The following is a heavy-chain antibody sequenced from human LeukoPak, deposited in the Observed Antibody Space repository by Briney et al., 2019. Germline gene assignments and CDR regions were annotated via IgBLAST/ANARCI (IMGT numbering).Heavy chain of an antibody. V-gene: IGHV4-34*01. D-gene: IGHD1-1*01. CDR2: INHSGST. CDR3: ARHGTSGTNLNWFDP. J-gene: IGHJ5*02. CDR1: GGSFSGYY. Sequence: PSETLSLTCAVYGGSFSGYYWSWIRQPPGKGLECIGEINHSGSTNYNPSLKSRVTISVDTSKNQFSLKLSSVTAADTAVYYCARHGTSGTNLNWFDPWGQGTLVTVSS.